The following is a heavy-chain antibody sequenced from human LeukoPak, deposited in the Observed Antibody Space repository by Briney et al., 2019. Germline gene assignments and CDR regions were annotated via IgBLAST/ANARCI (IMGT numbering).Heavy chain of an antibody. CDR3: ARDMQLST. V-gene: IGHV3-23*01. J-gene: IGHJ3*01. D-gene: IGHD3-16*02. CDR1: GFTFSGSA. Sequence: QTEGSLRLSCAASGFTFSGSAMSWVQQAAREGLEWVSLISYSGANSYYTDSVRGRFTISRDNSNDTLFLQMNSLRAEDTAIYYCARDMQLSTWGLGTMVTVSS. CDR2: ISYSGANS.